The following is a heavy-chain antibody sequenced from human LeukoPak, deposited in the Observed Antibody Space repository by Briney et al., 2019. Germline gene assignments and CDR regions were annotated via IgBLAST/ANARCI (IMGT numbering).Heavy chain of an antibody. CDR2: INHSGST. V-gene: IGHV4-34*01. D-gene: IGHD3-22*01. CDR3: ARDTSGYRRGSFDY. CDR1: GGSFSGYY. Sequence: SETLSLTCAVYGGSFSGYYWSWIRQPPGKGLEWIGEINHSGSTNYNPSLKSRVTISVDTSKNQFSLKLSSLTAADTAVYYCARDTSGYRRGSFDYWGQGTLVTVSS. J-gene: IGHJ4*02.